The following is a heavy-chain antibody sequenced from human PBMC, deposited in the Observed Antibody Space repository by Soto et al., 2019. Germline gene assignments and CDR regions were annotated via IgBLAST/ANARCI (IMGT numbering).Heavy chain of an antibody. Sequence: EVQLVKSGGGLVQPGGSLRLSCAASGFTFTSYWMHWVRQAPGKGLVWVSRIDNDGRTTNYADSVQGRFTISRDNAKNTLYLQMNSLRAEDTAIYYCTRDLGGAGSYWGQGTLVTVSS. D-gene: IGHD3-16*01. V-gene: IGHV3-74*01. CDR1: GFTFTSYW. J-gene: IGHJ4*02. CDR3: TRDLGGAGSY. CDR2: IDNDGRTT.